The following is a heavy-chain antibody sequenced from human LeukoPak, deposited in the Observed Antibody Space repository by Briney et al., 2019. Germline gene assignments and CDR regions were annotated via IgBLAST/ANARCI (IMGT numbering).Heavy chain of an antibody. V-gene: IGHV4-4*07. Sequence: SETLSLTCTVSGASISSYYWSWIRQPAGKGLEWVGRIYTSGRINYNPSLKSRVTMSVDTSKNQFSLKLNSVTAADTAVYYCARDESILTGCYSDYWGQGTLVTVSS. D-gene: IGHD3-9*01. J-gene: IGHJ4*02. CDR3: ARDESILTGCYSDY. CDR1: GASISSYY. CDR2: IYTSGRI.